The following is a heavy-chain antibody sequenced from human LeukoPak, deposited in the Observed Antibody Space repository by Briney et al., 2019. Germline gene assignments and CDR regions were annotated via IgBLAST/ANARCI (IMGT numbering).Heavy chain of an antibody. V-gene: IGHV4-61*02. D-gene: IGHD3-16*02. CDR1: GGSITNLDYY. CDR3: AREITFGGVISVNWFDP. CDR2: IYTSGGT. J-gene: IGHJ5*02. Sequence: PSQTLSLTCTVSGGSITNLDYYWTWIRQPAGKRLEWIGRIYTSGGTNYNPSLKSRVTMSVDTSKNQFSLKLSSVTAADTAVYYCAREITFGGVISVNWFDPWGQGTLVTVSS.